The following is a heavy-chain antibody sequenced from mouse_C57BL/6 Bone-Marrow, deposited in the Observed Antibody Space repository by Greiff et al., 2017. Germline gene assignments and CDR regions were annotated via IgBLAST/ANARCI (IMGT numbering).Heavy chain of an antibody. J-gene: IGHJ2*01. CDR1: GFNIKDDY. CDR3: TTQSPYYYGSSYDY. V-gene: IGHV14-4*01. D-gene: IGHD1-1*01. Sequence: VQLKQSGAELVRPGASVKLSCTASGFNIKDDYMHWVKQRPEQGLEWIGWIDPENGDTEYASKFQGKATITADTSSNTAYLQLSSLTSEDTAVYYCTTQSPYYYGSSYDYWGQGTTLTVSS. CDR2: IDPENGDT.